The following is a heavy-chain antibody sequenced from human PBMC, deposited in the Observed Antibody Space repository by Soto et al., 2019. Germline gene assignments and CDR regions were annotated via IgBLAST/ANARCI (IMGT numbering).Heavy chain of an antibody. V-gene: IGHV4-34*01. CDR2: INHSGST. D-gene: IGHD5-12*01. J-gene: IGHJ4*02. Sequence: PSENLSLTCAVYGGSFSGYYWSWIRQPPGKGLEWIGEINHSGSTNYNPSLKSRVTISVDTSKNQFSLKLSSVTAADTAVYYCARGDPKRWLQAYYFDYWGQGTMVT. CDR1: GGSFSGYY. CDR3: ARGDPKRWLQAYYFDY.